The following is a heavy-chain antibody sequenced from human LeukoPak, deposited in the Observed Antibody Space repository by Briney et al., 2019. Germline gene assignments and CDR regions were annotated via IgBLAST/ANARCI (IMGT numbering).Heavy chain of an antibody. J-gene: IGHJ6*02. Sequence: PGGSLRLSCAASGFTFSSYAMSWVRQAPGKGLEWVSAISGSGGSTYYADSVKGRFTISRDNSKNTLYLQMNSLRAEDTAVYYCAKLEDFGYGDALGMDVWGQGTTVTVSS. D-gene: IGHD4-17*01. CDR1: GFTFSSYA. CDR2: ISGSGGST. CDR3: AKLEDFGYGDALGMDV. V-gene: IGHV3-23*01.